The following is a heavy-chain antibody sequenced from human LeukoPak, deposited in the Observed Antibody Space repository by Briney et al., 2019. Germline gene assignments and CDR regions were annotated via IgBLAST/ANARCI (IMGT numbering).Heavy chain of an antibody. D-gene: IGHD1-1*01. CDR1: GYTFTCSG. Sequence: ASVKVSSKASGYTFTCSGISWVRQAPGQGLEWMGWISAYNGNTNYAQKLQGRVTMTTDTSTSTAYMELRSLRSDDTAVYYCARDRRSNDLDPWGQGTLVTVSS. V-gene: IGHV1-18*01. CDR3: ARDRRSNDLDP. CDR2: ISAYNGNT. J-gene: IGHJ5*02.